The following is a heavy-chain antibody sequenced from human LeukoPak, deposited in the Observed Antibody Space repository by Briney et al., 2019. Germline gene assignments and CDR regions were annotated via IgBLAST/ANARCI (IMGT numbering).Heavy chain of an antibody. V-gene: IGHV3-9*01. D-gene: IGHD6-19*01. CDR3: AKDRGATQGLSPDRYFDL. CDR2: ICCNSGSI. CDR1: GFTFDDYA. J-gene: IGHJ2*01. Sequence: TGGSLRLSCAASGFTFDDYAMHWVRQAPGKGLEWVSGICCNSGSIGYADSVKGRFTISRDNAKNSLYLQMNSLRAEDTALYYCAKDRGATQGLSPDRYFDLWGRGTLVTVSS.